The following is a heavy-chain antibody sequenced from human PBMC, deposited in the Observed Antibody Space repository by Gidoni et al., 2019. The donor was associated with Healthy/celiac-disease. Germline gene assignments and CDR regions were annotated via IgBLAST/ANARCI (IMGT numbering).Heavy chain of an antibody. CDR1: GGSFSGYY. Sequence: QVQLQQWGAGLLKPSETLSLTCAVYGGSFSGYYWSWIRQPPGKGLEWIGEINHSGSTNYNPSLKSRVTISVDTSKNQFSLKLSSVTAADTAVYYCARGPVVVPAAFDYWGQGTLVTVSS. CDR2: INHSGST. J-gene: IGHJ4*02. D-gene: IGHD2-2*01. V-gene: IGHV4-34*01. CDR3: ARGPVVVPAAFDY.